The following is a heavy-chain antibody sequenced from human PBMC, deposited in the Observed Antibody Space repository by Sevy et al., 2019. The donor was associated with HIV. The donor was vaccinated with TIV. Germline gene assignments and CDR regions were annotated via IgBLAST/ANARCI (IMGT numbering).Heavy chain of an antibody. Sequence: SQTLSLTCAISGDSVSSNSAAWNWIRQSPSRGLEWLGRTYYRSKWYNDYAVSVKSRITINPDTSKNQFSLQLNSVTPEETAVYYCARVRVAAVGATMDYYYMDVWGKGITVTVSS. CDR1: GDSVSSNSAA. CDR2: TYYRSKWYN. D-gene: IGHD1-26*01. J-gene: IGHJ6*03. CDR3: ARVRVAAVGATMDYYYMDV. V-gene: IGHV6-1*01.